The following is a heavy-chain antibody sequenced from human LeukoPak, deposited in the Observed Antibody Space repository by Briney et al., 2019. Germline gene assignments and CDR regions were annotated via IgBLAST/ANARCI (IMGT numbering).Heavy chain of an antibody. Sequence: GRSLRLSCAASGFTFSSYGMHWVRQAPGKGLEWVAVIWYDGSNKYYADSVKGRFTISRDNSKNTLYLQMNSLRAEDTAVYYCARDVSRDGYNPFDYWGQGTLVTVSS. V-gene: IGHV3-33*01. J-gene: IGHJ4*02. CDR2: IWYDGSNK. D-gene: IGHD5-24*01. CDR1: GFTFSSYG. CDR3: ARDVSRDGYNPFDY.